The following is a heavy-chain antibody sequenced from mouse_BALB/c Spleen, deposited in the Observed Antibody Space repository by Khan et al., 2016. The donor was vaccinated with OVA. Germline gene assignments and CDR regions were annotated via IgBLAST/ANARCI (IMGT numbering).Heavy chain of an antibody. CDR2: IRSGGST. J-gene: IGHJ3*01. Sequence: QVQLKQSGPGLVQPSQSLSITCTVSGFSLNTYGIHWIRQSQGKGLEWLGVIRSGGSTDYNGAFISRLNITKDNSTSQVFFQMNSLQAAAPAIYYCARNSYMYDFTYWGQGTLVTVSA. V-gene: IGHV2-2*01. CDR3: ARNSYMYDFTY. D-gene: IGHD2-14*01. CDR1: GFSLNTYG.